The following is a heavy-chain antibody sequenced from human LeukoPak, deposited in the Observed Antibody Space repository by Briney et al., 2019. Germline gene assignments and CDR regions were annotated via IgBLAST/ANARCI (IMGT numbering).Heavy chain of an antibody. CDR3: AKDLTSVTTNQFDY. CDR2: ISCNSGSI. D-gene: IGHD4-17*01. CDR1: GLTFDDYA. J-gene: IGHJ4*02. V-gene: IGHV3-9*01. Sequence: GGSLRLSCAASGLTFDDYAMHWVRQAPGKGLQWVSGISCNSGSIGYADSVKGRFTISRDNAKNSLYLQMNSLRAEDTALYYCAKDLTSVTTNQFDYWGPGTLVTVSS.